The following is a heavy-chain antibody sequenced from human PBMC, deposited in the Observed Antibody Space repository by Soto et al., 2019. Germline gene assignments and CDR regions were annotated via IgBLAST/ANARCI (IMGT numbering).Heavy chain of an antibody. Sequence: QVQLVQSGAEVKKPGASVKVSCKASGYTFTSYSISWVRPAPGQGLEWMGWISAYNGNTYHARKLQGRVTMTTDTTTSTAYMELRSLRSDDTAVYYCARDVGYGLIDYWGQGTRVTVSS. CDR2: ISAYNGNT. CDR3: ARDVGYGLIDY. CDR1: GYTFTSYS. J-gene: IGHJ4*02. D-gene: IGHD5-18*01. V-gene: IGHV1-18*01.